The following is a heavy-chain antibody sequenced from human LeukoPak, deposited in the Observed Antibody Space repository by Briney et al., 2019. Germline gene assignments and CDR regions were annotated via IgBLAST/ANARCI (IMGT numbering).Heavy chain of an antibody. V-gene: IGHV4-34*01. D-gene: IGHD3-10*01. J-gene: IGHJ5*02. Sequence: SETLSLTCAVYGGSFSGYYWSWIRQPPGKGLEWIGEINHSGSTNYNPSLKSRVTISVDTSENQFSLKLSSVTAADTAVYYCARVSYYYGSGSYYLNWFDPWGQGTLVTVSS. CDR2: INHSGST. CDR1: GGSFSGYY. CDR3: ARVSYYYGSGSYYLNWFDP.